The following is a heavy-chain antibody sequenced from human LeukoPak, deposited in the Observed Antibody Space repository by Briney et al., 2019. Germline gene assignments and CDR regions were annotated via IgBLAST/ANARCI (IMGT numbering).Heavy chain of an antibody. D-gene: IGHD5-18*01. Sequence: SETLSLTCTVSGGSVSSGSYYWSWIRQPPGKGLEWIGYIYYSGSTNYNPPLKSRVTISVDTSKNQFSLKLSSVTAADTAVYYCAREVGVGRGYSYGYGYFDYWGQGTLVTVSS. V-gene: IGHV4-61*01. CDR3: AREVGVGRGYSYGYGYFDY. CDR1: GGSVSSGSYY. J-gene: IGHJ4*02. CDR2: IYYSGST.